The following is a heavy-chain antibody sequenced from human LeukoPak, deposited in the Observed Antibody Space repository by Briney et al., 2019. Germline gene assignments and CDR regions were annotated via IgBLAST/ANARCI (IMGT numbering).Heavy chain of an antibody. CDR3: ARDQEGFDY. V-gene: IGHV1-46*01. Sequence: ASVKVSCKASGYTFTINYIHWVRQAPGQGLEWMGMIYPRDGSTSYAQKFQGRVTVTRDTSTSTVHMELSGLRSEDTAVYYCARDQEGFDYWGQGTLVTVSS. J-gene: IGHJ4*02. CDR2: IYPRDGST. CDR1: GYTFTINY.